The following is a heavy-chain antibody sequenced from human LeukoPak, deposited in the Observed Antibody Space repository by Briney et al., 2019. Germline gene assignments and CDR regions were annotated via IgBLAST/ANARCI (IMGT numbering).Heavy chain of an antibody. J-gene: IGHJ4*02. CDR2: IDWDDDK. Sequence: GPALVKPTQTLTLTCTFSGFSLSTSGMCVSWIRQPPGKALEWLARIDWDDDKYYSTSLKTRLTISKDTSKNQVVLTMTNMDPVDTATYYCARIKYSSSSVDYWGQGTLVTVSS. CDR3: ARIKYSSSSVDY. V-gene: IGHV2-70*11. D-gene: IGHD6-6*01. CDR1: GFSLSTSGMC.